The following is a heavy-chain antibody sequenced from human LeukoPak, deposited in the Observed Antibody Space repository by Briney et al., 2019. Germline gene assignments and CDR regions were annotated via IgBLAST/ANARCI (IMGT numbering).Heavy chain of an antibody. D-gene: IGHD5-24*01. Sequence: NASETLSLTRAVYGVSFSGYYWSWIRQPPGKGLEWIGEINHSGSTNYNPSLKSRVTISVDTSKNQFSLKLSSVTAADTAVYYCARVRMAYNFDYWGQGTLVTVSS. V-gene: IGHV4-34*01. CDR1: GVSFSGYY. CDR3: ARVRMAYNFDY. CDR2: INHSGST. J-gene: IGHJ4*02.